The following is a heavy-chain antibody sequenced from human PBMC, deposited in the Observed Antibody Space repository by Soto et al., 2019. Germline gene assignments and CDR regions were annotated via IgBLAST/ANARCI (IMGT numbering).Heavy chain of an antibody. D-gene: IGHD2-2*01. V-gene: IGHV4-59*01. Sequence: PSETLSLTCTVSGGSISSYYWSWIRQPPGKGLEWIGYIYYSGSTNYNPSLKGRVTISVDTSKNQFSLKLSSVTAADTAVYYCAGYCISTSCYHYYGMDVWGQGTTVTVSS. CDR3: AGYCISTSCYHYYGMDV. CDR1: GGSISSYY. CDR2: IYYSGST. J-gene: IGHJ6*02.